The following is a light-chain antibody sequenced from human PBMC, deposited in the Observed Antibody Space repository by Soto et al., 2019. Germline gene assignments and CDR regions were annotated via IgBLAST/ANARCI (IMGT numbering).Light chain of an antibody. CDR3: AARDDSLSGYV. V-gene: IGLV1-47*01. J-gene: IGLJ1*01. Sequence: QPVLTQSPSASGTPGQRVTISCSGSSSNIGSNYVYWYQQLPGTAPKLLIYRNNQRPSGVPDRFSGSKSGTSASLAISGLRSEDEADYYCAARDDSLSGYVFGTGTKLTVL. CDR2: RNN. CDR1: SSNIGSNY.